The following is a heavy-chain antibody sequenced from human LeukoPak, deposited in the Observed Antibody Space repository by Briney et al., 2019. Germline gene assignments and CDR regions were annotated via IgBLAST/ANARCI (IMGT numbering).Heavy chain of an antibody. V-gene: IGHV4-38-2*02. CDR1: GYSISNGYY. J-gene: IGHJ5*02. Sequence: SETLSLTCTVSGYSISNGYYWGWIRQPPGKGLEWVGSISHRGSTYYNPSLRSRITISLDRSKQKFSLKLTSVTAADTAVYFCARKTRYCSTGRCNWDAWGQGILVTASS. CDR3: ARKTRYCSTGRCNWDA. D-gene: IGHD2-15*01. CDR2: ISHRGST.